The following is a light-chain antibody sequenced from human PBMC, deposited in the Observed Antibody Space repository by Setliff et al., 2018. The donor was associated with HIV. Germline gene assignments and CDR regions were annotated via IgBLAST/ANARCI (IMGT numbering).Light chain of an antibody. J-gene: IGKJ4*01. CDR3: QQSYSTPSRT. V-gene: IGKV1-39*01. CDR1: QSISDY. Sequence: DIQMTQSPSSLSASVGDRVTITCRASQSISDYLNWYQQKPGKAPKLLIYTASSLQSGVPSRFSGSGSGTDFTLTISSLQPEDFATYYCQQSYSTPSRTFGGGTKV. CDR2: TAS.